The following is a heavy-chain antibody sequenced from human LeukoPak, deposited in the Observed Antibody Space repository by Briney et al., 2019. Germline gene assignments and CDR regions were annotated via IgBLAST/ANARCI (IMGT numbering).Heavy chain of an antibody. CDR3: ARVYKWLVLTFYYYYMDV. CDR2: IYCGGST. J-gene: IGHJ6*03. Sequence: GGSLRLSCAASGFTVSSNYMSWVRQAPGKGLEWVSVIYCGGSTYYADSVKGRFTISRDNSKNTLYLQMNSLRAEDTAVYYCARVYKWLVLTFYYYYMDVWGKGTTVTVSS. CDR1: GFTVSSNY. V-gene: IGHV3-53*01. D-gene: IGHD6-19*01.